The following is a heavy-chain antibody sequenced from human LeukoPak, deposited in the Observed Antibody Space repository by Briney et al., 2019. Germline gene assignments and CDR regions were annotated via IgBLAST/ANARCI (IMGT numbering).Heavy chain of an antibody. V-gene: IGHV4-59*12. J-gene: IGHJ4*02. CDR3: ASRSAYAILFDY. CDR2: IHYSGST. CDR1: GGSISSYY. D-gene: IGHD2-8*01. Sequence: SETLSLTCTVSGGSISSYYWSWIRQPPGKGLEWIGTIHYSGSTYYNASLKSRLIISIDTSKSQFSLTLSSVTAADTAVYYCASRSAYAILFDYWGQGTLITVSS.